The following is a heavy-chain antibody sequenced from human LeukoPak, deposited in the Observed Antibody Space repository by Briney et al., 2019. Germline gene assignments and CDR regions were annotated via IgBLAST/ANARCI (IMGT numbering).Heavy chain of an antibody. CDR3: ARVDDSSGYYIEY. CDR1: GGSISSGDYY. V-gene: IGHV4-30-4*01. D-gene: IGHD3-22*01. Sequence: PSETLSLTCTVSGGSISSGDYYWSWIRQPPGKGLEWIGYIYYSGSTYHNPSLKSRVTISVDTSKNQFSLKLSSVTAADTAVYYCARVDDSSGYYIEYWGQGTLVTVSS. CDR2: IYYSGST. J-gene: IGHJ4*02.